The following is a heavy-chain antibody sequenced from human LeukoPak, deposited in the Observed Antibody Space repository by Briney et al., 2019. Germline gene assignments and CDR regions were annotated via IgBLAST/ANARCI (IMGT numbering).Heavy chain of an antibody. V-gene: IGHV4-4*08. CDR1: GGSINDFY. CDR2: IYSSGTT. D-gene: IGHD6-13*01. CDR3: ASSRDSSSWYLPYDY. Sequence: SETLSLTCTVSGGSINDFYWNWIRQPPGKGLEWIGYIYSSGTTNYNPSLKSRVTISVDTSKNQFSLKLSSVTAADTAVYYCASSRDSSSWYLPYDYWGQGTLVTVSS. J-gene: IGHJ4*02.